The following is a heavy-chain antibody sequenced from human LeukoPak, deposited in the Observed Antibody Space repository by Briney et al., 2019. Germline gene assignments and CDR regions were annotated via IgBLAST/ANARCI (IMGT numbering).Heavy chain of an antibody. CDR3: ARIAAAGNRRLNY. D-gene: IGHD6-13*01. V-gene: IGHV1-8*01. CDR1: GYTFTSYD. CDR2: MNPNSGNT. Sequence: ASVQVSCQASGYTFTSYDIHWVRQATGQGLAWMGWMNPNSGNTGYAQKFQGRITLTRNTSISTAYMELSSLTSEDTAVYYCARIAAAGNRRLNYWGQGTLVTVSS. J-gene: IGHJ4*02.